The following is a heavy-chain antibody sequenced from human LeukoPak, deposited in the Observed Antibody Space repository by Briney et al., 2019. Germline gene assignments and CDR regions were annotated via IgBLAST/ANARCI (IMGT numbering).Heavy chain of an antibody. V-gene: IGHV1-2*04. CDR2: INPNSGGT. CDR3: ARASSITIFDY. J-gene: IGHJ4*02. D-gene: IGHD3-3*01. Sequence: EASVKVSCKASGYTFTAYYMHWVRQAPGQGLEWMGWINPNSGGTNYAQKLQGWVTMTRDTSISTAYMELSRLRSDDTAVYYCARASSITIFDYWGQGTLVTVSS. CDR1: GYTFTAYY.